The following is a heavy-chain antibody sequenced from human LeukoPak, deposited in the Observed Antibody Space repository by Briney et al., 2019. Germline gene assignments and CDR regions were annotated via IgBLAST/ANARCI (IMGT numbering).Heavy chain of an antibody. Sequence: SETLSLTCTVSGGSISSSSYYWGWIRQPPGKGLEWIGSIYYSGSTYYNPSLKSRVTISVDTSKNQFSLKLSSVTAADTAVYYCASSASGNWGGESKFDYWGQGTLVTVSS. CDR1: GGSISSSSYY. CDR3: ASSASGNWGGESKFDY. V-gene: IGHV4-39*01. J-gene: IGHJ4*02. CDR2: IYYSGST. D-gene: IGHD7-27*01.